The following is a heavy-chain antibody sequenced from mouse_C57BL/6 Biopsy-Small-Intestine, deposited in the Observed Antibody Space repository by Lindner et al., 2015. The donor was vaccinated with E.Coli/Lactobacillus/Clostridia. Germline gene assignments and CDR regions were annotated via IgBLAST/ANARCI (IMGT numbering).Heavy chain of an antibody. CDR1: GFNIKDDY. V-gene: IGHV14-4*01. D-gene: IGHD2-1*01. J-gene: IGHJ2*02. CDR2: IDPANGNT. CDR3: ATNYPFDY. Sequence: VQLQESGAELVRPGASVKLSCTASGFNIKDDYTHWVKQRPEQGLEWIGRIDPANGNTKYAPKFQDKATITADTSSNTAYLQLSSLTSEDTAVYYCATNYPFDYWGQGTSLTVSS.